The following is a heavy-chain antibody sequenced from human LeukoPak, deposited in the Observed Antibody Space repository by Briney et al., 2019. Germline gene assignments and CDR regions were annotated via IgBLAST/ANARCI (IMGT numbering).Heavy chain of an antibody. J-gene: IGHJ4*02. CDR2: ISYDVGKK. Sequence: GGSLGLSCAASGFTFSSYGMHWVRQAPGKGLEWVAVISYDVGKKYYADSVKGRFTISRDNAKNSLYLQMNSLRADDTALYYCAKSPGPFIVGATTRWDYFDYWGQGTLVTVSS. V-gene: IGHV3-30*18. CDR1: GFTFSSYG. CDR3: AKSPGPFIVGATTRWDYFDY. D-gene: IGHD1-26*01.